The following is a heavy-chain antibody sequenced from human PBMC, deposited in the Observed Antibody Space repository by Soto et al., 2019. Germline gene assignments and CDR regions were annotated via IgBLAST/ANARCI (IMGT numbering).Heavy chain of an antibody. Sequence: SQTLSLTCAISGDSVSSNSAAWNWIRQSPSRGLEWLGRTYYRSKWYNDYAVSVKSRITINPDTSKNQFSLQLNSVTPEDTAVYYCARGTFTIFGVVIISYFDYWGQGTLVTVSS. CDR3: ARGTFTIFGVVIISYFDY. V-gene: IGHV6-1*01. CDR2: TYYRSKWYN. CDR1: GDSVSSNSAA. J-gene: IGHJ4*02. D-gene: IGHD3-3*01.